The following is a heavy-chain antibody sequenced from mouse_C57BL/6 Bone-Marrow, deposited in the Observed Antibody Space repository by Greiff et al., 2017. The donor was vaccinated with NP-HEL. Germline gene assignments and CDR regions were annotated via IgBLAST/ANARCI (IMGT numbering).Heavy chain of an antibody. CDR1: GFNFTDYY. CDR3: ARRYYGSRRYFDG. D-gene: IGHD1-1*01. J-gene: IGHJ1*03. Sequence: VQLKESGAELVKPGASVKLSCTASGFNFTDYYMHWVKQRPEQGLEWIGRIDPEDGETKYAPKFQGKATITADTSSNTAYLQLSSLTSEDTAVYYCARRYYGSRRYFDGWGTGTTVTVSS. V-gene: IGHV14-2*01. CDR2: IDPEDGET.